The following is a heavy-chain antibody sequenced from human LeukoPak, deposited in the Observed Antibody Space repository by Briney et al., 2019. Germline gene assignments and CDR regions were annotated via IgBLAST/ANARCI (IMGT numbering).Heavy chain of an antibody. Sequence: ASVKVSCKASGYTFTSYGISWVRPAPGQGLEWMGWISAYNGNTNYAQKLRGRVTMTTDTSTRTACMELRSLRPDGTAVYYCARDDGDYQPDYYYGMDVWGQGTTVTVSS. D-gene: IGHD4-17*01. J-gene: IGHJ6*02. CDR1: GYTFTSYG. V-gene: IGHV1-18*01. CDR2: ISAYNGNT. CDR3: ARDDGDYQPDYYYGMDV.